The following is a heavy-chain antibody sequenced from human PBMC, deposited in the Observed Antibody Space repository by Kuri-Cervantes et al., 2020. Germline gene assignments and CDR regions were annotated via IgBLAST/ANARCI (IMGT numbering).Heavy chain of an antibody. CDR1: GGSISSSSYY. Sequence: GSLRLSCTVSGGSISSSSYYWGWIRQPPGKGLEWIGSIYYSGSTYYNPSLKSRVTISVDTPKNQFSLKLSSVTAADTAVYYCARDRSGVDYWGQGTLVTVSS. CDR2: IYYSGST. D-gene: IGHD6-19*01. J-gene: IGHJ4*02. CDR3: ARDRSGVDY. V-gene: IGHV4-39*07.